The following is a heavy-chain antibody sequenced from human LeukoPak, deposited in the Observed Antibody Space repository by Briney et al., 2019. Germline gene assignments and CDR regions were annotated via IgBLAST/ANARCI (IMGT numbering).Heavy chain of an antibody. D-gene: IGHD3-16*01. CDR1: GYSFNSYL. CDR2: IYPGDSDT. J-gene: IGHJ3*02. CDR3: ARRPENLGDAFDI. Sequence: GESLKISCKGSGYSFNSYLIGWVRQMPGKGLGWMVIIYPGDSDTRYSPSFQGHVTISADKSISTAYLKWSSLKASDTAMYYCARRPENLGDAFDIWGQGTMVTVSS. V-gene: IGHV5-51*01.